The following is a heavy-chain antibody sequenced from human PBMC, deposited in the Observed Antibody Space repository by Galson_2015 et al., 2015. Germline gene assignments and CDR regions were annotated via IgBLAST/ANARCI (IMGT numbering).Heavy chain of an antibody. CDR2: IYYSGST. Sequence: ETLSLTCTVSGGSISSSSYYWGWIRQPPGKGLEWIGSIYYSGSTYYNPSLKSRVTISVDTSKNQFSLKLSSVTAADTAVYYCARTRTFHSGYDLHPNYFDYWGQGTLVTVSS. V-gene: IGHV4-39*07. CDR1: GGSISSSSYY. J-gene: IGHJ4*02. CDR3: ARTRTFHSGYDLHPNYFDY. D-gene: IGHD5-12*01.